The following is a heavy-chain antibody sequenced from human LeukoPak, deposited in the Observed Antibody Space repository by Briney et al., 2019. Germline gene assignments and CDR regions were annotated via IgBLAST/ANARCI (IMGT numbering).Heavy chain of an antibody. D-gene: IGHD6-13*01. CDR3: AREGAEQHQLDAFDI. CDR1: GGSISSYY. Sequence: SETLSLTCTVSGGSISSYYWSWIRQPPGKGLEWIGYIYYSGSTNYNPSLKSRVTISVDTSKNQFSLKLSSVTAADTAVYYCAREGAEQHQLDAFDIWGQGTMVTVSS. CDR2: IYYSGST. J-gene: IGHJ3*02. V-gene: IGHV4-59*01.